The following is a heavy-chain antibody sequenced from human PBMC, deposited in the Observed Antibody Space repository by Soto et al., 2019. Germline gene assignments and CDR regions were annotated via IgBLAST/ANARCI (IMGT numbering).Heavy chain of an antibody. V-gene: IGHV4-59*01. Sequence: PSETLSLTCTVSGDSISAYSWSWVRQPPGKGLEWIGNIHYNGNTKYNPSLKSRVSMSVDTSKNQFSLRLISVTAADTAKYFCAREGNLGRWLQPLDFWGQGTLLTVSS. CDR1: GDSISAYS. CDR2: IHYNGNT. D-gene: IGHD5-12*01. J-gene: IGHJ4*02. CDR3: AREGNLGRWLQPLDF.